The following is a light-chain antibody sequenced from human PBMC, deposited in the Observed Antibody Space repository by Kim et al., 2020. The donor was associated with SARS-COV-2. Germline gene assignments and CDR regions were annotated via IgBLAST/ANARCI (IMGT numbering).Light chain of an antibody. V-gene: IGLV2-11*01. Sequence: LTQPRSVSGSPGQSVTISCTGTSSDVGGYNYVSWYQQYPGKAPKLMIYDVSKRPSGVPDRFSGSKSGNTASLTISGLQAEDEADYFCCSYAGTYTHVVFGGGTQLTVL. J-gene: IGLJ2*01. CDR2: DVS. CDR1: SSDVGGYNY. CDR3: CSYAGTYTHVV.